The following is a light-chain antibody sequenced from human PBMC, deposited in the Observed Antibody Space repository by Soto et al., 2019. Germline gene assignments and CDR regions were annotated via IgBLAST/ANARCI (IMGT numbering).Light chain of an antibody. V-gene: IGKV3-15*01. CDR3: QQYHNWPIT. CDR1: QSVSSS. CDR2: DAS. Sequence: EFVLTQSPGTLSLSPGERATLSCRASQSVSSSLAWHQQKPGQAPRILMYDASTRATGISARFSGSGSGTEFTLTISSLQSEDFAVYYCQQYHNWPITFGQGTRLEIK. J-gene: IGKJ5*01.